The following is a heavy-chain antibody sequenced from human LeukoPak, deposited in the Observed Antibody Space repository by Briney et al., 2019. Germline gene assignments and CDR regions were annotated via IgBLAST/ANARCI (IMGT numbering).Heavy chain of an antibody. V-gene: IGHV4-34*01. CDR1: SFSFCGYC. Sequence: SETLFFTSAGYSFSFCGYCWGWLPQRQGKGLKWSRKTNHSRTTYYKPSLNSRTTIAVDTHKNQFSLKQSSLTAADTAVYYCARDGPRAERGRFNLVAEDFQHGGQGT. D-gene: IGHD6-6*01. J-gene: IGHJ1*01. CDR3: ARDGPRAERGRFNLVAEDFQH. CDR2: TNHSRTT.